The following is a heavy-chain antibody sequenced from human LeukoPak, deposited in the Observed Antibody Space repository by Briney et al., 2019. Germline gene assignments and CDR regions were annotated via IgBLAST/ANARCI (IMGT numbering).Heavy chain of an antibody. V-gene: IGHV1-18*04. CDR2: ISAYNGNT. CDR3: ARYPLSYSGNWHYYFDY. D-gene: IGHD6-13*01. CDR1: GYTLTSYG. J-gene: IGHJ4*02. Sequence: GASVKVSCKASGYTLTSYGISWVRQAPGQGLEWMGWISAYNGNTDYAQNLQDRVIMNTDTSTSTAYMELRSLRSDDTAVYYCARYPLSYSGNWHYYFDYWGQGTLVTVSS.